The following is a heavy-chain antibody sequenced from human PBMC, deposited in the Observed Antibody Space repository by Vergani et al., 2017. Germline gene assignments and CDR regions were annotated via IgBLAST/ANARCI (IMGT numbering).Heavy chain of an antibody. CDR2: IRYDGSNK. CDR3: AKDSGYGDYLIPGGPIDY. J-gene: IGHJ4*02. Sequence: QVQLEESGGGVVQPGRSLRLSCAGSGFTLSSHTMHWVRQAPGKGLEWVAFIRYDGSNKYYAESVKGRFTIARDNSKNTLYVQMNSLRDEDTAVYYCAKDSGYGDYLIPGGPIDYWGQGTLVTVSS. V-gene: IGHV3-30*02. D-gene: IGHD4-17*01. CDR1: GFTLSSHT.